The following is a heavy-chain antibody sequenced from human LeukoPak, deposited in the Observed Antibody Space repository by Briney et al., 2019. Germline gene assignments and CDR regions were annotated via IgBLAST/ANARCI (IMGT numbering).Heavy chain of an antibody. CDR2: IHTIEKT. CDR1: GGSISTYF. CDR3: ARVFDSGSQAYFYYMDV. J-gene: IGHJ6*03. V-gene: IGHV4-59*01. D-gene: IGHD3-10*01. Sequence: PSETLSLTCAVSGGSISTYFWSWIRQAPGKGLEWIGNIHTIEKTNYNPSLKSRVSLSLDTSKKQFSLKVSSVTAADTAVYYCARVFDSGSQAYFYYMDVWGKGTTVTIFS.